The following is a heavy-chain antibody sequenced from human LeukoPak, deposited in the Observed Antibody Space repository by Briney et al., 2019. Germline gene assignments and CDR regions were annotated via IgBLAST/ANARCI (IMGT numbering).Heavy chain of an antibody. Sequence: PGGSLTLSCAASGFTLNSYAMSWVRQAPGKGLEWVSTISFSGGSTYYADSVKGRFTISRDNSKNTLYLQMNSLRAEDTAVYYCERDCSGGNCYYFDYWGQGTLVTVSS. J-gene: IGHJ4*02. CDR1: GFTLNSYA. V-gene: IGHV3-23*01. CDR2: ISFSGGST. D-gene: IGHD2-15*01. CDR3: ERDCSGGNCYYFDY.